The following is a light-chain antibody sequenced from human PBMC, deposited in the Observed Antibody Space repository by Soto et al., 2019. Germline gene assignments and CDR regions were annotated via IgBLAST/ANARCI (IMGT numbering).Light chain of an antibody. J-gene: IGKJ5*01. V-gene: IGKV3-15*01. CDR3: QQYTDWPMT. Sequence: EIVMTQSPATLSVSQGERATLSCRASQSVSSNFAWYQQKPGQAPRLLIYDASTRATGIPARFSGSGSGTEFTLTISSLQSEDFAVYYCQQYTDWPMTFGQGTRLEI. CDR1: QSVSSN. CDR2: DAS.